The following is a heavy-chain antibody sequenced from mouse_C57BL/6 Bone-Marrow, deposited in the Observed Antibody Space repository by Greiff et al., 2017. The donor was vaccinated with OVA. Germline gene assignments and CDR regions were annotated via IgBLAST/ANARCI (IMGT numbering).Heavy chain of an antibody. Sequence: QVQLQPSGAELMKPGASVKLSCKATGYTFTGYWIEWVKQRPGHGLEWIGEILPGSGSTNYNEKFKGKATFTADTSSNTAYMQLSSLTNEDSAIYYCARTPLYYAMDYWGQGTSVTVSS. V-gene: IGHV1-9*01. CDR2: ILPGSGST. CDR1: GYTFTGYW. CDR3: ARTPLYYAMDY. J-gene: IGHJ4*01.